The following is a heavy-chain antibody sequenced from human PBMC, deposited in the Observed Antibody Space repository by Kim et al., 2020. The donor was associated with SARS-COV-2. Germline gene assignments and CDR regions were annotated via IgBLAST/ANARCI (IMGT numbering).Heavy chain of an antibody. CDR3: AYLGYCSSTSCAHFDY. J-gene: IGHJ4*01. V-gene: IGHV3-30*03. D-gene: IGHD2-2*01. CDR1: GFTFSSYG. Sequence: GGSLRLSCAASGFTFSSYGMHWVRQAPGKGLEWVAVISYDGSNKYYADSVKGRFTISRDNSKNTLYLQMNSLRAEDTAVYYCAYLGYCSSTSCAHFDYWG. CDR2: ISYDGSNK.